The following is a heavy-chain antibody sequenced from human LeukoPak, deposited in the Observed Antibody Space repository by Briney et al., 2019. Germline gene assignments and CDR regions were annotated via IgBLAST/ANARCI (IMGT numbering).Heavy chain of an antibody. J-gene: IGHJ5*02. Sequence: SQTLSFTCTVSGGSVSSGGHYWTWIRQYPGKGLEWIGYIYYSGTTHYNPSLKSRVTISVDTSKNQFSLNLSSVTAADAAVYYCARTVVIAATYWFDPWGQGSLVTVSS. V-gene: IGHV4-31*03. CDR2: IYYSGTT. CDR3: ARTVVIAATYWFDP. CDR1: GGSVSSGGHY. D-gene: IGHD2-15*01.